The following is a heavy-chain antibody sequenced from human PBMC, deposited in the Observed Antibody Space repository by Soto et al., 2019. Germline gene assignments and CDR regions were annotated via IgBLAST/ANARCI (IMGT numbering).Heavy chain of an antibody. D-gene: IGHD4-17*01. CDR2: ISSSSSTI. Sequence: GGSLRLSCVASGFTFSSYSMNWVRQAPGKGLEWVSYISSSSSTIYYADSVKGRFTISRDNAKNSLYLQMNSLRAEDTAVYYCARDLFGYGDYYLDYWGQGTLVTVSS. J-gene: IGHJ4*02. V-gene: IGHV3-48*01. CDR1: GFTFSSYS. CDR3: ARDLFGYGDYYLDY.